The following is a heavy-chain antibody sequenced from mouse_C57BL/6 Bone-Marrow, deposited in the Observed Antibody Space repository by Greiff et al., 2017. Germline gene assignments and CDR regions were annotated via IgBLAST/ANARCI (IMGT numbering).Heavy chain of an antibody. D-gene: IGHD4-1*01. CDR1: GYTFTSYW. CDR3: ARSGPMGRSFDY. Sequence: QVQLQQPGAELVKPGASVKMSCKASGYTFTSYWITWVKQRPGQGLEWIGDIYPTSGRTNYNEKFKSKAILTVDTSSNTAYMQLSILPSEDSAVFYGARSGPMGRSFDYWGQGTTLTVSS. V-gene: IGHV1-55*01. J-gene: IGHJ2*01. CDR2: IYPTSGRT.